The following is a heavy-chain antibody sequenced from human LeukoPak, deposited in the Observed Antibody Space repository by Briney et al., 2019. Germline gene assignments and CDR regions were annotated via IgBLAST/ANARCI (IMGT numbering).Heavy chain of an antibody. Sequence: GGSLRLSCAASGFTFSSDSMNWGPQAPGEGQEWVSSISSSSSYIYYADSVKGRFTISRDNAKNSLYLQMNSLRAEDTAVYYCARDPSNDYGDSGWFDAWGQGTLVTVSS. CDR2: ISSSSSYI. V-gene: IGHV3-21*01. CDR1: GFTFSSDS. J-gene: IGHJ5*02. CDR3: ARDPSNDYGDSGWFDA. D-gene: IGHD4-17*01.